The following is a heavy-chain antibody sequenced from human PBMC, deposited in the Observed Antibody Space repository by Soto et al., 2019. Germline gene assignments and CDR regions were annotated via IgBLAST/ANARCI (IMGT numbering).Heavy chain of an antibody. CDR2: IWYDGSNK. CDR3: ARDLRGYCSGGSCYEPYYGMDV. Sequence: GGSLRLSCAGSGFPFSSYEIHWVRQAPGKGLGWVAVIWYDGSNKYYADSVKGRFTISRDNSKNTLYLQMNSLRAEDTAVYYCARDLRGYCSGGSCYEPYYGMDVWGQGTTVTVSS. J-gene: IGHJ6*02. V-gene: IGHV3-33*08. D-gene: IGHD2-15*01. CDR1: GFPFSSYE.